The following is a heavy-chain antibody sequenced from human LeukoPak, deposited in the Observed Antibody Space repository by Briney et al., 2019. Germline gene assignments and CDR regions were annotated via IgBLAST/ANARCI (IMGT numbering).Heavy chain of an antibody. CDR1: GFTVSSNY. D-gene: IGHD3-16*01. Sequence: GGSLRLSCAASGFTVSSNYMSWVRQAPGKGLEWVSAISGSGGSTYYADSVKGRFTISRDNSKNTLYLQMNSLRAEDTAVYYCAKDGGVIPYYYYYMDVWGKGTTVTVSS. CDR3: AKDGGVIPYYYYYMDV. CDR2: ISGSGGST. J-gene: IGHJ6*03. V-gene: IGHV3-23*01.